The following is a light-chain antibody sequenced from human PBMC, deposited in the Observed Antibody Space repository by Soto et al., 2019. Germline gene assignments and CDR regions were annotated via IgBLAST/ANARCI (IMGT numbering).Light chain of an antibody. CDR3: QQYNSYSPMYT. V-gene: IGKV1-5*01. J-gene: IGKJ2*01. CDR1: QSISSW. Sequence: DIQMTQSPSTLSASVGDRVTITCRASQSISSWYAWYQQKQGKAPKLLLYDASSLESGVPSRFSGSGSGTEFSLTTSSRQPDDFATYYCQQYNSYSPMYTFGQGTKLEIK. CDR2: DAS.